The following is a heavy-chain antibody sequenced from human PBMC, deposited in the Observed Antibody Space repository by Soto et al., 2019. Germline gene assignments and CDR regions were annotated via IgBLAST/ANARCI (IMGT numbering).Heavy chain of an antibody. J-gene: IGHJ5*02. Sequence: ASVKVSCKASGYTFTSYGISWVRQAPGQGLEWMGWISAYNGNTNYAQKLQGRVTMTTDTSTSTAYMELRSLRSDDTAVYYCARGYCSGGSCYYNWFDPWGQGTLVTVSS. CDR2: ISAYNGNT. D-gene: IGHD2-15*01. CDR3: ARGYCSGGSCYYNWFDP. CDR1: GYTFTSYG. V-gene: IGHV1-18*01.